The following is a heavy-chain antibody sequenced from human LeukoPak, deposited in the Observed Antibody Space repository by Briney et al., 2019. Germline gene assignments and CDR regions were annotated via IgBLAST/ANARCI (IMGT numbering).Heavy chain of an antibody. J-gene: IGHJ4*02. D-gene: IGHD3-22*01. V-gene: IGHV3-21*01. CDR1: GFNFSSYS. CDR2: ISSSSSFR. CDR3: ARESSGYFY. Sequence: KPGGSLRLSCAASGFNFSSYSMNWVRQAPGKGLEWVSSISSSSSFRYYADSVKGRFTISRDNAKNSLYLQMNSLRAEDTAVYYCARESSGYFYWGQGTLVTASS.